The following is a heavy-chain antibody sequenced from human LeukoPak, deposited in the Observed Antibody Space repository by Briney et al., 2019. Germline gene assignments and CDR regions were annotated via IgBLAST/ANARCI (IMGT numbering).Heavy chain of an antibody. CDR2: ISSSSSYI. CDR3: ARVAVVVAARDAFDI. D-gene: IGHD2-15*01. J-gene: IGHJ3*02. Sequence: GGPLRLSCAASGFTFSSYSMNWVRQAPGKGLEWVSSISSSSSYIYYADSVKGRFTISRDNAKNSLYLQMNSLRAEDTAVYYCARVAVVVAARDAFDIWGQGTMVTVSS. CDR1: GFTFSSYS. V-gene: IGHV3-21*01.